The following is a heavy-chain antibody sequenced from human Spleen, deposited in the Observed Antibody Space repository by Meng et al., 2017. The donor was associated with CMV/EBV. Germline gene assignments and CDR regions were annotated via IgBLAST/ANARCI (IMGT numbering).Heavy chain of an antibody. J-gene: IGHJ3*02. CDR3: ARDLYYCSSTSCQQGGDAFDI. CDR1: GFTFSSYS. Sequence: GESLKISCAASGFTFSSYSMNWVRQAPGKGLEWVSYISSSSSTIYYTDSVKGRLTISRDNAKNSLYLQMNSLRAEDTAVYYCARDLYYCSSTSCQQGGDAFDIWGQGTMVTVSS. CDR2: ISSSSSTI. V-gene: IGHV3-48*04. D-gene: IGHD2-2*01.